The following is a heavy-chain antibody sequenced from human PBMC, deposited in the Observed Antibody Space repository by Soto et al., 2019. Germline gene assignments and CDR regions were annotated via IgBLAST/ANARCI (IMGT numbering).Heavy chain of an antibody. CDR2: ITSGSDYI. J-gene: IGHJ4*02. CDR1: GFTFSSYT. CDR3: TREHVVTIFRRGQRGSFDN. D-gene: IGHD3-9*01. V-gene: IGHV3-21*01. Sequence: LRLSCAASGFTFSSYTMNWVRQAPGKGLEWVAFITSGSDYIYYADSVKGRFTISRDDANNSLFLQMSSLRAEDTAVYYCTREHVVTIFRRGQRGSFDNWSQGTLVTVSS.